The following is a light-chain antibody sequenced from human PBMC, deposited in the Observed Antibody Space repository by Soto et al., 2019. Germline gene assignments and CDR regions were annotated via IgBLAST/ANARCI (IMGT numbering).Light chain of an antibody. CDR1: QSVTSSD. CDR2: AAS. Sequence: EIVLTQSPGTLSSSPGERVTLFCRASQSVTSSDLAWYQQRLGRPPRLLIYAASRRAPGIPDRFSGSGSGTDVTLTISRLEPEDLAVYYCQQYDTTPRTFGQGTKVEIK. J-gene: IGKJ1*01. CDR3: QQYDTTPRT. V-gene: IGKV3-20*01.